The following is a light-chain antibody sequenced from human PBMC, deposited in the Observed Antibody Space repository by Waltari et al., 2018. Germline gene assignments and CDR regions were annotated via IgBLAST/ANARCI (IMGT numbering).Light chain of an antibody. J-gene: IGKJ4*01. CDR2: WGS. CDR1: QSVLYSSNNKNY. CDR3: QQYYTSPQLT. V-gene: IGKV4-1*01. Sequence: DIVMTQSPASLAVSLGERATINCKSSQSVLYSSNNKNYLAWYQQKPGQPPKLLIYWGSTRDSGVPDRFSGSGSGTDFTLTISSLQAEDVAVYYCQQYYTSPQLTFGGGTKVEIK.